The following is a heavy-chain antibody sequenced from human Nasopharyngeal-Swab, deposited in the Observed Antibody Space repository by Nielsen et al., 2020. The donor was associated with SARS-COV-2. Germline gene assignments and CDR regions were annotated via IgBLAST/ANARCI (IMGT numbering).Heavy chain of an antibody. V-gene: IGHV4-30-4*01. Sequence: IRQPPGKGLEWIGYISYGGDPHYNPSLKGRVSMSTDSSRNRFSLQLTSVTAADTAMYYCAKAGFTFGRGGHYIDNWGQGTLVTVSS. D-gene: IGHD3-10*01. CDR3: AKAGFTFGRGGHYIDN. J-gene: IGHJ4*02. CDR2: ISYGGDP.